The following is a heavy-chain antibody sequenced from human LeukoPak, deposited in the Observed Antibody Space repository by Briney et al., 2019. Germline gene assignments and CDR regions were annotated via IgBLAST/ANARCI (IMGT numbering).Heavy chain of an antibody. CDR2: IYYSGST. Sequence: SETLSLTCTVSGGSIGSSSYYWGWIRQPPGKGLEWIGSIYYSGSTYYNPSLKSRVTISVDTSKNQFSLKLSSVTAADTAVYYCAGHLTSGWYEFDYWGQGTLVTVSS. V-gene: IGHV4-39*01. D-gene: IGHD6-19*01. J-gene: IGHJ4*02. CDR3: AGHLTSGWYEFDY. CDR1: GGSIGSSSYY.